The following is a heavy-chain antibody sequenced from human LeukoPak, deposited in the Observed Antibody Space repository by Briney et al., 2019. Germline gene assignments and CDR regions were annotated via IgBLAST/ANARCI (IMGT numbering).Heavy chain of an antibody. D-gene: IGHD3-9*01. J-gene: IGHJ5*02. V-gene: IGHV4-34*01. CDR1: GGSFSSYY. Sequence: SETLSLTCAVYGGSFSSYYWSWIRQPPGKGLEWIGSIYQSGSTYYNPSLKSRVTITVDTSKNQFSLKLSSVTAADTAVYYCARVQASGYYTWGQGTLVTVSS. CDR3: ARVQASGYYT. CDR2: IYQSGST.